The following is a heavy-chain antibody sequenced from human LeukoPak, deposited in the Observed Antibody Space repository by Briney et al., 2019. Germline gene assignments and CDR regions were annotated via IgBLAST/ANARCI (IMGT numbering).Heavy chain of an antibody. CDR1: GFSFSAYW. CDR2: INPAGSET. Sequence: GGSLRLSCAASGFSFSAYWMTWVRQAPGTGLEWVANINPAGSETYYVDPVKGRFSISRANAKNLVYLQMNSLRAEDTAVYHCARFGYVAAVDVWGQGTTVSVSS. D-gene: IGHD2-15*01. CDR3: ARFGYVAAVDV. V-gene: IGHV3-7*01. J-gene: IGHJ6*02.